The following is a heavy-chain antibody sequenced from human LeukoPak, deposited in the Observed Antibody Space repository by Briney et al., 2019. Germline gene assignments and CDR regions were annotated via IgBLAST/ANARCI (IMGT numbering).Heavy chain of an antibody. D-gene: IGHD2-15*01. Sequence: SETLSLTCTVSSGSISTSNYYWGWVRQPPGKALEWIGNIFYSGSTYYSPSLKSRVTISVDTSKNQFSLKLSSVTAADTAVYYCATRSRGWFGYFDYWGQGTLVTVSS. J-gene: IGHJ4*02. CDR2: IFYSGST. CDR1: SGSISTSNYY. V-gene: IGHV4-39*07. CDR3: ATRSRGWFGYFDY.